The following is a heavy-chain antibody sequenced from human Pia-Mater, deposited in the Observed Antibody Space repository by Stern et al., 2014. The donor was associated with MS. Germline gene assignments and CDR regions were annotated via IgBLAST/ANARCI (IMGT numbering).Heavy chain of an antibody. CDR1: GYSFSNYW. Sequence: EVQLVESGTEVKKPGESLKISCKGSGYSFSNYWIGWVRQVPGKGPEWIGIIYPGDSDTRYSPSFQGQVTISADKSINTAYLQWSSLKASDTAIYYCATAPPRGYPYGNFDYWGQGTLVTVSS. J-gene: IGHJ4*02. CDR2: IYPGDSDT. D-gene: IGHD5-18*01. CDR3: ATAPPRGYPYGNFDY. V-gene: IGHV5-51*03.